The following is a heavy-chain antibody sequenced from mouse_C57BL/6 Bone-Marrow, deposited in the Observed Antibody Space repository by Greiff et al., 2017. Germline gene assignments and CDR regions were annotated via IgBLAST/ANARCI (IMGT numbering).Heavy chain of an antibody. CDR3: ARGILRSLYFDV. CDR2: IDPANGNT. D-gene: IGHD1-1*01. V-gene: IGHV14-3*01. Sequence: VQLKESVAELVRPGASVKLSCTASGFNIKNTYMHWVKQRPEQGLEWIGRIDPANGNTKYAPKFPGKATITADTSSNTAYLQLSSLTSEDTAIYYCARGILRSLYFDVWGTGTTVTVSS. CDR1: GFNIKNTY. J-gene: IGHJ1*03.